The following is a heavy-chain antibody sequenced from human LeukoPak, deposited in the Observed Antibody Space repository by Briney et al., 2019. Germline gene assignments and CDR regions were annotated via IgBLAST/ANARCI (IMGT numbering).Heavy chain of an antibody. D-gene: IGHD4-17*01. V-gene: IGHV4-34*01. CDR2: INHSGST. CDR1: GGSFSGYY. CDR3: ARYGDLYYYYMGV. J-gene: IGHJ6*03. Sequence: SETLSLTCAVYGGSFSGYYWSWIRQPPGKGLEWIGEINHSGSTNYNPSLKSRVTISVDTSKNQFSLKLSSVTAADTAVYYCARYGDLYYYYMGVWGKGTTVTVSS.